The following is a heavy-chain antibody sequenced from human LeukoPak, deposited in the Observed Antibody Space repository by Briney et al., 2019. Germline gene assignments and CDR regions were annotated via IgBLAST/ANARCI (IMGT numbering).Heavy chain of an antibody. CDR2: IGTAGDP. CDR1: GFTFSSHD. J-gene: IGHJ3*02. Sequence: GGSLRLSCAASGFTFSSHDMHWVSQTTGKGLEWVSGIGTAGDPYYLDSVKGRFTISRENAKNSLYLQMNSLRAGDTAVYYCARSRTLWGAFDIWGQGTMVTVSS. D-gene: IGHD2-21*01. V-gene: IGHV3-13*05. CDR3: ARSRTLWGAFDI.